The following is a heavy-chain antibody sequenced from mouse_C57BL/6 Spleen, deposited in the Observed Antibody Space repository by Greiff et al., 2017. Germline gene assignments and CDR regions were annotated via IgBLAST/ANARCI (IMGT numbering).Heavy chain of an antibody. Sequence: EVKLMESGGGLVKPGGSLKLSCAASGFTFSDYGMHWVRQAPEKGLEWVAYISSGSSTIYYADTVKGRFTISRDNAKNTLFLQMTSLRSEDTAMYYCARKPIYYDYDGYAMDYWGQGTSVTVSS. CDR1: GFTFSDYG. J-gene: IGHJ4*01. V-gene: IGHV5-17*01. D-gene: IGHD2-4*01. CDR2: ISSGSSTI. CDR3: ARKPIYYDYDGYAMDY.